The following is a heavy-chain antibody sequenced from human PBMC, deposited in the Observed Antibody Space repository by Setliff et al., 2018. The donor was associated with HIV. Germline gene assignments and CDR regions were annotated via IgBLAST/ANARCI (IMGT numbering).Heavy chain of an antibody. V-gene: IGHV1-18*01. D-gene: IGHD6-19*01. J-gene: IGHJ6*02. CDR3: ARLGSGWSDSYYYAMDI. CDR2: ISPNFGHT. CDR1: GYTFTAFG. Sequence: ASVKVSCKASGYTFTAFGMNWLRQAPGQGPEWMGWISPNFGHTKYAQRFLDRVTMTIDTATSRAYMELRSLRSDDTAVYFCARLGSGWSDSYYYAMDIWGQGTTVTVSS.